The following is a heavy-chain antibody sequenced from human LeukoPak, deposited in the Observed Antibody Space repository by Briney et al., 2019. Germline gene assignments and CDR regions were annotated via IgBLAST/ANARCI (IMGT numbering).Heavy chain of an antibody. J-gene: IGHJ4*02. CDR3: ARAVGSFDWLPLFDY. CDR2: IYHSGIT. D-gene: IGHD3-9*01. CDR1: GYSIRSGFY. V-gene: IGHV4-38-2*02. Sequence: SEALSLTCTVSGYSIRSGFYWGWIRQPPGKGLEWIGNIYHSGITYYTPSLKSRVTISVDTSKNQFYLKLSSVTAADTAVYYCARAVGSFDWLPLFDYWDQGTLVTVSS.